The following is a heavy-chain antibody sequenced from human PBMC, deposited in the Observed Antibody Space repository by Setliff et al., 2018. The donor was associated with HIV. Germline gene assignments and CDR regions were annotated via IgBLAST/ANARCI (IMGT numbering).Heavy chain of an antibody. J-gene: IGHJ4*02. D-gene: IGHD1-20*01. V-gene: IGHV3-7*03. CDR3: ARYNWNPLGYRFDY. CDR2: IKQDGSEK. CDR1: GFTFSSYW. Sequence: GGSLRLSCAASGFTFSSYWMSWVRQAPGKGLEWVANIKQDGSEKYYVDSVKGRFTISRDNAKNSLYLQMNSLRAGDTAVYYCARYNWNPLGYRFDYWGQGTLVTVSS.